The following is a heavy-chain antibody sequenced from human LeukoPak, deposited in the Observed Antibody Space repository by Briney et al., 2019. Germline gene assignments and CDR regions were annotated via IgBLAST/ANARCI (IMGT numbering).Heavy chain of an antibody. CDR1: EFTFGSYW. CDR2: INQDGRKE. V-gene: IGHV3-7*03. J-gene: IGHJ3*01. CDR3: ARDSSPYCGDDCYFDAFDL. Sequence: PGGSLRLSCVASEFTFGSYWMTWVRQAPGKGLEWVANINQDGRKEHYVGSVKGRFTISRDNAKNFLYLQMNSLRAEDTAVYYCARDSSPYCGDDCYFDAFDLWGQGTMVTVSS. D-gene: IGHD2-21*02.